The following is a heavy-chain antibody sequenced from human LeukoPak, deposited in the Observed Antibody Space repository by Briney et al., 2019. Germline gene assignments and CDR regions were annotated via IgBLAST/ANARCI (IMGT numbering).Heavy chain of an antibody. D-gene: IGHD3-9*01. CDR2: INAGNGNT. CDR1: GYTFTSYA. Sequence: ASVKVSCKASGYTFTSYAMHWVRQAPGQRLEWMGWINAGNGNTKYSQKFQGRVTITRDTSASTAYMELSSLRSEDTAVYYCARDPLDYDILTGYFSVWYFDCWGQGTLVTVSS. J-gene: IGHJ4*02. CDR3: ARDPLDYDILTGYFSVWYFDC. V-gene: IGHV1-3*01.